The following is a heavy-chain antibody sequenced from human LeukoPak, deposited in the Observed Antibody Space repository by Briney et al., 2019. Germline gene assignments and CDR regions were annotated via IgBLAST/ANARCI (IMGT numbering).Heavy chain of an antibody. CDR1: GGSITSHY. Sequence: PSETLSLTCTVSGGSITSHYWSWVRQPPGKGLEWIANIDYNGNTNYNPSLKSRVTISLDTSKKQVSLNLSSVTAADTAVYHCARSVDYFDNTGPHMMFDYWGQGSLVTVSS. J-gene: IGHJ4*02. CDR2: IDYNGNT. V-gene: IGHV4-59*11. CDR3: ARSVDYFDNTGPHMMFDY. D-gene: IGHD3-22*01.